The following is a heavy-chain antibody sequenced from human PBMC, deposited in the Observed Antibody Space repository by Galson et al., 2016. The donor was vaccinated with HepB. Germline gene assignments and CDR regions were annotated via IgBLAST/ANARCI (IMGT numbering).Heavy chain of an antibody. V-gene: IGHV3-23*01. CDR3: VKLGNYYPSGTYSQTRYFTF. CDR1: GFTFARYD. D-gene: IGHD3-10*01. CDR2: ISSSADST. Sequence: SLRLSCAASGFTFARYDMSWVRQAPGAGLEWVSSISSSADSTYYADSVKGRFTISRDNSNNALYLQMNSLRAEDTAVYYCVKLGNYYPSGTYSQTRYFTFWGQGTLVTVS. J-gene: IGHJ4*02.